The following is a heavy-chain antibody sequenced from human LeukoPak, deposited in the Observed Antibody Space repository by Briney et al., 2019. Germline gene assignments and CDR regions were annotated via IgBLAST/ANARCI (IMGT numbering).Heavy chain of an antibody. J-gene: IGHJ6*03. Sequence: EASVKVSCXASGGTFSSYAISWVRQAPGQGLEWMERIIPIFGTANYAQKFQGRVTITTDESTSTAYMELSSLRSEDTAVYYCASGSARIAVAGTMDYYYYYMDVWGKGTTVTVSS. V-gene: IGHV1-69*05. D-gene: IGHD6-19*01. CDR2: IIPIFGTA. CDR1: GGTFSSYA. CDR3: ASGSARIAVAGTMDYYYYYMDV.